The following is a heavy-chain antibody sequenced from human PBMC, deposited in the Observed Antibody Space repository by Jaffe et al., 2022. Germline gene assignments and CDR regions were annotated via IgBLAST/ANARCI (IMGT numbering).Heavy chain of an antibody. CDR2: ISGSGGST. J-gene: IGHJ4*02. Sequence: EVQLLESGGGLVQPGGSLRLSCAASGFTFSSYAMSWVRQAPGKGLEWVSAISGSGGSTYYADSVKGRFTISRDNSKNTLYLQMNSLRAEDTAVYYCAKSDPPYRAWSGYYTGEEVFPFDYWGQGTLVTVSS. V-gene: IGHV3-23*01. D-gene: IGHD3-3*01. CDR3: AKSDPPYRAWSGYYTGEEVFPFDY. CDR1: GFTFSSYA.